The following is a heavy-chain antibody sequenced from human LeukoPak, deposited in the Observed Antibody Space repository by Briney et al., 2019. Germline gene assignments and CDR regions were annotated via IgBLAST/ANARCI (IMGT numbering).Heavy chain of an antibody. J-gene: IGHJ4*02. CDR3: ARDPITMVRGEYFDY. V-gene: IGHV1-2*02. CDR1: GYTFTGYY. Sequence: SVKVSCKASGYTFTGYYIHWVRQAPGQGLEWMGWINPNSGVTNYAQKFQGRVTMTRDTSISTAYMELSRLRSDDTAVYYCARDPITMVRGEYFDYWGQGTLVTVSS. D-gene: IGHD3-10*01. CDR2: INPNSGVT.